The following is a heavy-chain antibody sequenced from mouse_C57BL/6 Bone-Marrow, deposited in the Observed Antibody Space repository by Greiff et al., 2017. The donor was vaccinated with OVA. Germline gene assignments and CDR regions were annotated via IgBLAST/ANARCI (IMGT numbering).Heavy chain of an antibody. D-gene: IGHD1-1*01. V-gene: IGHV14-4*01. CDR2: IDPENGDT. CDR3: TTFYYGSRGDAMAY. Sequence: EVQLQQSGAELVRPGASVKLSCTASGFNIKDDYMPWVKQRPEQGLEWIGWIDPENGDTEYASKLQGRVTITAAKSSNTAYLQLSSLTSEDTAVYYCTTFYYGSRGDAMAYWGQGTSVTVSA. CDR1: GFNIKDDY. J-gene: IGHJ4*01.